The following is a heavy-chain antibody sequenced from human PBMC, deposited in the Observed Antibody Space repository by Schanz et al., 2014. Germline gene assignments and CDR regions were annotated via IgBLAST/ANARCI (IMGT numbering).Heavy chain of an antibody. D-gene: IGHD3-3*01. Sequence: VHLLESGGGLVKPGGSLRLSCTASGFPFSDYFMAWIRQPPGRGLEWVSYIGNGGVTIYYADSVKGRFTISRDNSKNSLYLQMNSLRAEDTAVYYCVRDSFFAFDYWGQGTLVTVSS. CDR2: IGNGGVTI. J-gene: IGHJ4*02. CDR1: GFPFSDYF. CDR3: VRDSFFAFDY. V-gene: IGHV3-11*04.